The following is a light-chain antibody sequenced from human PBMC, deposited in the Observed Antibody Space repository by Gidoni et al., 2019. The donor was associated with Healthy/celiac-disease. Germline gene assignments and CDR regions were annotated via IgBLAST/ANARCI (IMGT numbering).Light chain of an antibody. CDR2: YSS. Sequence: ESELTQSPSPLSLSPWERATLTCRASQSVSSYLAWYQQKPGQAHRLLIYYSSKSATGIPARFSGSGSGTDFTLTIISLEPEDFAVYYCQQRSNWPLFGGGTKVEIK. CDR3: QQRSNWPL. CDR1: QSVSSY. V-gene: IGKV3-11*01. J-gene: IGKJ4*01.